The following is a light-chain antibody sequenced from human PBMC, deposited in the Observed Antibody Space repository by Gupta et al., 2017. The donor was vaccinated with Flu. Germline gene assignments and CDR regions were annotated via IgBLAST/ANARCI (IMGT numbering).Light chain of an antibody. V-gene: IGKV1-39*02. Sequence: PSSLAASVGDRVVISCRASQNIDFYLSRYQRKQGRAPTLLIYAAARLHRGVPSRFSGDGSGTNFTLTISRRQPEDFATYYCQETLCETRTFGLGTKV. J-gene: IGKJ1*01. CDR2: AAA. CDR3: QETLCETRT. CDR1: QNIDFY.